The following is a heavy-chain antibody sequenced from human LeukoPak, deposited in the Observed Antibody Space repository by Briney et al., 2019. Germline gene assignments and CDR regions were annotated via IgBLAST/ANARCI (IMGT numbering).Heavy chain of an antibody. CDR1: GYNFANYW. CDR3: TNHQYSSGWLAG. Sequence: GEALKISFKGSGYNFANYWIAWVRQVPGKGLDWVVIIYPCYSDTRYSPSFQGQVTISADTSISTACLQWSSLRASDTAIYYCTNHQYSSGWLAGWGQRTHVTASS. D-gene: IGHD6-19*01. CDR2: IYPCYSDT. V-gene: IGHV5-51*01. J-gene: IGHJ1*01.